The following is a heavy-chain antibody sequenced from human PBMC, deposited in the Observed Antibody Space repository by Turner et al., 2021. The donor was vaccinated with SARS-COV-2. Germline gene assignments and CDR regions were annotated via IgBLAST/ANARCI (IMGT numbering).Heavy chain of an antibody. CDR1: GFTVSSND. CDR2: IYSGGST. Sequence: EVQLVESGGGLVQPGGSLRLACAASGFTVSSNDMSWVRQAPGKGLEWVSLIYSGGSTYYADSVKGRFSISRHNSKNTLYLQMNSLRAEDTAVYYCARDSNYYGMDVWGQGTTVTVSS. CDR3: ARDSNYYGMDV. V-gene: IGHV3-53*04. J-gene: IGHJ6*02.